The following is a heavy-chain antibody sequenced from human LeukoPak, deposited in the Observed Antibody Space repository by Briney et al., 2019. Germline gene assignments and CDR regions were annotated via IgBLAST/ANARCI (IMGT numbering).Heavy chain of an antibody. CDR3: ARDRASELELRTFWFDP. V-gene: IGHV4-39*07. J-gene: IGHJ5*02. D-gene: IGHD1-7*01. CDR2: FYYSGST. CDR1: GGSITSSSYY. Sequence: SETLSLTCTVSGGSITSSSYYWGWIRQPPGKGLQWIGSFYYSGSTYYNPSLKSRVTISVDTSKNQFSLKLSSVTAADTAVYYCARDRASELELRTFWFDPWGQGTLVTVSS.